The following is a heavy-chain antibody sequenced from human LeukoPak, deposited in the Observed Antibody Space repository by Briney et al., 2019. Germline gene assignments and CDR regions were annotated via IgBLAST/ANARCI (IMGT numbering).Heavy chain of an antibody. Sequence: PGGSLRLSCAASGFTFSSYWMGWVRQAPGKGLEWVGSIKQDRAEKHYVDSLKGRFTISRDNAENSLYLQMNSLRVEDTAVYYCASGSSGRYFLYFEYWGQGALLTVSS. CDR1: GFTFSSYW. CDR2: IKQDRAEK. D-gene: IGHD6-19*01. V-gene: IGHV3-7*01. CDR3: ASGSSGRYFLYFEY. J-gene: IGHJ4*02.